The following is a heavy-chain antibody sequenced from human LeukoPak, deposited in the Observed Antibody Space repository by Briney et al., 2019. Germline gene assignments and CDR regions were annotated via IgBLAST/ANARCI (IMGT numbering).Heavy chain of an antibody. D-gene: IGHD6-13*01. Sequence: TGGSLRLSCAASGFTFSNYWMSWVRQAPGKGLEWVANIKQDGSEKYYVDSVKGRFTISRDNAKNSLYLQMNSLRAEDTAVYYCARDLGMTDSSSWERGVDYWGQGTLVTVSS. CDR1: GFTFSNYW. CDR2: IKQDGSEK. CDR3: ARDLGMTDSSSWERGVDY. V-gene: IGHV3-7*01. J-gene: IGHJ4*02.